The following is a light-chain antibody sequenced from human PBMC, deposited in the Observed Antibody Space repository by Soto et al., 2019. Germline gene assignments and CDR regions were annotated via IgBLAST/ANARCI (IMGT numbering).Light chain of an antibody. CDR1: QSVINNY. CDR3: QQYRSLIT. J-gene: IGKJ5*01. V-gene: IGKV3-20*01. Sequence: ETGLTQSPGTLSLSPGERATLSCRASQSVINNYLAWYQQKAGQAPRLLIYDASTRATGIPDRFSGSGSGTDFTLTINRLEPEDSAVYYYQQYRSLITFGQGTRLEIK. CDR2: DAS.